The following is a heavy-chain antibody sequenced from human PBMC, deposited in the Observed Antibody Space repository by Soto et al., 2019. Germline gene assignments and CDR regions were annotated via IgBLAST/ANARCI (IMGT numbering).Heavy chain of an antibody. Sequence: QVQLQESGPGLVKPSQTLSLTCTVSGGSISSGDYYWSWIRQPPGKGLEWIGYIDYSGSTYYNPSLRSRLTISVDTSKNQFSLKLSSVTAADPAVYYCARGGRTIFGRYFDYWGQGTLVTVSS. CDR2: IDYSGST. D-gene: IGHD3-3*01. J-gene: IGHJ4*02. CDR3: ARGGRTIFGRYFDY. CDR1: GGSISSGDYY. V-gene: IGHV4-30-4*01.